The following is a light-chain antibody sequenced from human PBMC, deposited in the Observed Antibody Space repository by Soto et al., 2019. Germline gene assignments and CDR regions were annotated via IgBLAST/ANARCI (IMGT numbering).Light chain of an antibody. CDR2: GAS. Sequence: ENVLTQSPGTLSLSPGERATLSCRASQSVSGSYLAWYQQKPGQAPRLLIYGASTRATGIPDRFSGDGSVTHFTLTISRLEAEDFVMYYCQQYGSSPITFGQGTRLEIK. V-gene: IGKV3-20*01. J-gene: IGKJ5*01. CDR3: QQYGSSPIT. CDR1: QSVSGSY.